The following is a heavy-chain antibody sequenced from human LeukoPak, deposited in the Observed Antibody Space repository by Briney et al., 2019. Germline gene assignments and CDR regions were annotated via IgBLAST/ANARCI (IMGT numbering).Heavy chain of an antibody. V-gene: IGHV3-33*01. D-gene: IGHD3-10*01. J-gene: IGHJ4*02. CDR1: GFTFSSYV. CDR2: IWYDGSNK. Sequence: GGSLRLSCAASGFTFSSYVMHWVRQAPGKGLEWVAVIWYDGSNKYYADSVKGRFIISRDNSKNTLYPQMNSLRAEDTAVYYCARDNHYYGSGSYDYWGQGTLVTVSS. CDR3: ARDNHYYGSGSYDY.